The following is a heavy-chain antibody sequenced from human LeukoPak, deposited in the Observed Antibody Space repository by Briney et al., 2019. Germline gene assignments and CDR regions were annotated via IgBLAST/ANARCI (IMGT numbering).Heavy chain of an antibody. V-gene: IGHV1-18*01. Sequence: ASVKVSCKASGYTFTSYGISWVRQAPGQGLEWMGWISAYNGNTNYAQKLQGRVTMTTDTSTSTAYMELRSLRSDDTAVYYCARSPIKTLRPTLFYWGQGTLVTVSS. CDR3: ARSPIKTLRPTLFY. D-gene: IGHD3-16*01. CDR1: GYTFTSYG. CDR2: ISAYNGNT. J-gene: IGHJ4*02.